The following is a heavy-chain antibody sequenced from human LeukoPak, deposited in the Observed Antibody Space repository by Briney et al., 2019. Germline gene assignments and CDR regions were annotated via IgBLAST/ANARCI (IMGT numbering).Heavy chain of an antibody. CDR2: ISSSGSSI. Sequence: GGSLRLSCAASGFTFSDYYMSWIRQAPGKGLEWVSYISSSGSSIYYADSVKGRFTISRDYAKNSLYLQMNSLRAEDTAVYYCARDYYSTSWLDHWGQGALVTVSS. D-gene: IGHD3-10*01. CDR3: ARDYYSTSWLDH. J-gene: IGHJ5*02. CDR1: GFTFSDYY. V-gene: IGHV3-11*04.